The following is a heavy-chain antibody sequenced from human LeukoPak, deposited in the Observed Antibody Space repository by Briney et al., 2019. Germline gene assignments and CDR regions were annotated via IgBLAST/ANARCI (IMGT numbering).Heavy chain of an antibody. V-gene: IGHV1-69*04. D-gene: IGHD4-23*01. J-gene: IGHJ4*02. CDR3: ARDGVAYGGPQWYYFDY. Sequence: SVKVSCKASGGTFSSYAISWVRQAPGQGLEWMGRIIPILGIANYAQKFQGRVTITADKSTSTAYMELSSLRSEDTAVYYCARDGVAYGGPQWYYFDYWGQGTLVTVSS. CDR2: IIPILGIA. CDR1: GGTFSSYA.